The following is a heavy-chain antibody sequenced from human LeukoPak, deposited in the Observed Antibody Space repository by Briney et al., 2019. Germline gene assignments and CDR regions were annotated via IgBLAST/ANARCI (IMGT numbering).Heavy chain of an antibody. J-gene: IGHJ5*02. CDR3: ARSGGPGTYHQLRYNWFDP. Sequence: PGGSLRLSCAASGFTLSDYQMNWVRQAPGKGLEWLSSITTISHYIYYAGAVRGRFTISRDNAKNSLYLQMNSLKGEDTAVYYCARSGGPGTYHQLRYNWFDPWGQGTLVTVSS. V-gene: IGHV3-21*01. D-gene: IGHD3-10*01. CDR2: ITTISHYI. CDR1: GFTLSDYQ.